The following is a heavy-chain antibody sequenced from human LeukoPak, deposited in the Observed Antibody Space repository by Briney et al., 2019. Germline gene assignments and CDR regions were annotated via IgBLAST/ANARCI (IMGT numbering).Heavy chain of an antibody. D-gene: IGHD3-10*01. CDR1: GGSVTTYY. Sequence: SETLSLTCTVSGGSVTTYYWSWIRQPAGKGLEWIGRIYTSGSTNYNPSLESRVTLSADTSKNQSSLKMSSVTAADTAVYYCARVYGSRAFDIWGQGTLVTVSS. CDR3: ARVYGSRAFDI. V-gene: IGHV4-4*07. CDR2: IYTSGST. J-gene: IGHJ3*02.